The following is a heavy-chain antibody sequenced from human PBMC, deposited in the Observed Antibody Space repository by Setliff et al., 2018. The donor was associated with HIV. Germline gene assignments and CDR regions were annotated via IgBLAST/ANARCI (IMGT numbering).Heavy chain of an antibody. V-gene: IGHV3-53*01. J-gene: IGHJ5*02. D-gene: IGHD2-15*01. Sequence: GGSLRLSCAASGFSVSTNYMTWVRQGPGGALEWVSVIYGDDVTYYTDSVKGRFTISRDNSRNILYLQMYSLRIEDTAVYYCAKGIKWLAPWSQGTPVTVS. CDR3: AKGIKWLAP. CDR1: GFSVSTNY. CDR2: IYGDDVT.